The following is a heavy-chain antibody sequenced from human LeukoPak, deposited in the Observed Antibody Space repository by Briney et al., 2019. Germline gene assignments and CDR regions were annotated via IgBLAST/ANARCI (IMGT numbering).Heavy chain of an antibody. CDR2: INHSGST. Sequence: PSETLSLTCAVYGGSFSGYYWSWIRQPPGKGLEWIGEINHSGSTNYNPSLTSRVTISVDTSKNQFSLTLSSVTAADTAVYYCARRSSGWSAPRRYYFDYWGQGTLVTVSS. J-gene: IGHJ4*02. D-gene: IGHD6-19*01. CDR1: GGSFSGYY. CDR3: ARRSSGWSAPRRYYFDY. V-gene: IGHV4-34*01.